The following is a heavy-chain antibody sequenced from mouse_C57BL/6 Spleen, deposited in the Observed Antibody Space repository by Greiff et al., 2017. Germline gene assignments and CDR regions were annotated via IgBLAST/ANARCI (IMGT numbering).Heavy chain of an antibody. CDR2: IYPGSGST. J-gene: IGHJ2*01. V-gene: IGHV1-55*01. CDR1: GYTFTSYW. CDR3: SRGGNYGTSRRGYCDC. D-gene: IGHD1-1*01. Sequence: QVQLQQPGAELVKPGASVKMSCKASGYTFTSYWITWVKQRPGQGLEWIGDIYPGSGSTNYNEKFKSKATLTVDTSSSTAYMQLSSLTSEDSAVYYCSRGGNYGTSRRGYCDCWGKGTTLTVSS.